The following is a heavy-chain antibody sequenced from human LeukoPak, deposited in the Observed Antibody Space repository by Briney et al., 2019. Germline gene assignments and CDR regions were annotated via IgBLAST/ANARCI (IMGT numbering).Heavy chain of an antibody. J-gene: IGHJ4*02. CDR2: IYSGGST. Sequence: GGSLRLSCAASGFTFSSYAMTWVRQVPGKGLEWVSAIYSGGSTYYADSVKGRFTISRDNSKNTVYLQMNSLRVEDTAVYHCAILDSSGWYCFDYWGQGTLVTVSS. CDR3: AILDSSGWYCFDY. V-gene: IGHV3-23*05. D-gene: IGHD6-19*01. CDR1: GFTFSSYA.